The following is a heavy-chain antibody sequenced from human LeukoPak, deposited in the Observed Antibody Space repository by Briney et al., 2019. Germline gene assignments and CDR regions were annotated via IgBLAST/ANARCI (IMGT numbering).Heavy chain of an antibody. CDR2: ISYSGST. CDR1: GGPVSGYY. V-gene: IGHV4-30-4*01. D-gene: IGHD3-22*01. CDR3: ARETYYYDSSGLPHYYMDV. Sequence: SETLSLTCTVSGGPVSGYYWSWIRQPPGKGLEWIGYISYSGSTYFNPSLRSRVTISVDTSENQFSLKLSSVTAADTAVYYFARETYYYDSSGLPHYYMDVWGKGTTVTVSS. J-gene: IGHJ6*03.